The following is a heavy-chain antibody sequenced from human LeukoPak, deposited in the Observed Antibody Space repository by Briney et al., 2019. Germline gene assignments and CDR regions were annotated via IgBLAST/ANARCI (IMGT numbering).Heavy chain of an antibody. CDR3: ARHSNKYDFDSSGHYRSFDY. D-gene: IGHD3-22*01. CDR2: IKQDGSDK. J-gene: IGHJ4*02. Sequence: PGGSVRLSCAVSGFTFTFYWMSWVRQAPGKGLGWVGNIKQDGSDKYYVGSVKGRFTIARDNSKKSLYLQMNRLRAEDTAFYFCARHSNKYDFDSSGHYRSFDYWGQGTLVSVSS. V-gene: IGHV3-7*01. CDR1: GFTFTFYW.